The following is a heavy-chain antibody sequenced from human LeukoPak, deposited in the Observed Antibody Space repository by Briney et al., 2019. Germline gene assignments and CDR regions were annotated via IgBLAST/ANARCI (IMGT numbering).Heavy chain of an antibody. J-gene: IGHJ4*02. V-gene: IGHV3-30-3*01. CDR1: GFTFSSYA. Sequence: GGSLRLSCAASGFTFSSYAMHWVRQAPGKGLEWVAVISYDGSNEYYADSVKGRFTISRDNSKNTLYLQMNSLRAEDTAVYYCARDRGAGRKGYCSSTSCYFGYWGQGTLVTVSS. CDR2: ISYDGSNE. CDR3: ARDRGAGRKGYCSSTSCYFGY. D-gene: IGHD2-2*01.